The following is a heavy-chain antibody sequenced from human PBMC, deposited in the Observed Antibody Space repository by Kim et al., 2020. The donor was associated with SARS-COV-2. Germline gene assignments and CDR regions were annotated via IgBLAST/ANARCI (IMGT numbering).Heavy chain of an antibody. D-gene: IGHD2-15*01. CDR1: GDSISSGGYY. V-gene: IGHV4-31*02. CDR2: IYYSGST. Sequence: TLSLTCSVSGDSISSGGYYWSWIRQLPGKGLEWIGYIYYSGSTYYNPSLESRVTISVDTSKNQFSLKLSSVTAADTAVYYCARVFCSGGSCGDFDYWGQGTLVTVSS. CDR3: ARVFCSGGSCGDFDY. J-gene: IGHJ4*02.